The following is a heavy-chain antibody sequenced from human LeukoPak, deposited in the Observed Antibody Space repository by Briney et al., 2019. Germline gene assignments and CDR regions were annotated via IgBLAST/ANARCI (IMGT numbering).Heavy chain of an antibody. J-gene: IGHJ3*02. V-gene: IGHV4-39*07. Sequence: PSETLSLTCTVSGGSISSSSYYWGWIRQPPGKGLEWIGSIYYSGNTYYNSSLKSRVTISVDTSKNQFSLKLSSVTAADTAIYYCTREYGFMTTVFHAFDIWGQGTMVTVSS. CDR1: GGSISSSSYY. CDR2: IYYSGNT. CDR3: TREYGFMTTVFHAFDI. D-gene: IGHD4-17*01.